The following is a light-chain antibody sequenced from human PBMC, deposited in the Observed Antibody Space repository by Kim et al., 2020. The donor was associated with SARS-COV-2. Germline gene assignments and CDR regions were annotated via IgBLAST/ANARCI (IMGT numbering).Light chain of an antibody. CDR2: AAS. V-gene: IGKV1-9*01. J-gene: IGKJ4*01. CDR1: QDISSY. CDR3: QQLNAYPT. Sequence: IQLTQSPSSLSASVGDRVTITCRASQDISSYLAWYQQKPGKAPKLLIYAASTLQSGVPSRFSGSGSGTDFTLTISSLQPEDFVTYYCQQLNAYPTFGGGTKLEI.